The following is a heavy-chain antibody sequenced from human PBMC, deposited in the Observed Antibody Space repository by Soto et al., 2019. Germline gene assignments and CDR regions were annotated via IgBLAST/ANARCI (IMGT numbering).Heavy chain of an antibody. CDR2: INHSGST. Sequence: SETLSLTCAVYGGSFSGYYWSWIRQPPGKGLEWIGEINHSGSTNYNPSLKSRVTISVDTSKNQFSLKLSSVTAADTAVYYCARGREQQDSDYYYYGMDVWGQGTTVTVSS. D-gene: IGHD6-13*01. V-gene: IGHV4-34*01. CDR3: ARGREQQDSDYYYYGMDV. J-gene: IGHJ6*02. CDR1: GGSFSGYY.